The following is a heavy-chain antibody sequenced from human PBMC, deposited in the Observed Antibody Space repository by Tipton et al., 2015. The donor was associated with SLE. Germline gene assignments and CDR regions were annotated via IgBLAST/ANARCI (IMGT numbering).Heavy chain of an antibody. CDR1: GYSFNTYW. D-gene: IGHD6-19*01. Sequence: VQLVQSGAEVKKPGESLKIPCKGSGYSFNTYWIGWVRQMPGKGLEWMGIIYPGDSDTRYSPSFQGQVTISADKSISTAYLQWSSLKASDTAMYYCARQESGYSSGWYGAFDIWGQGTMVTVSS. J-gene: IGHJ3*02. CDR3: ARQESGYSSGWYGAFDI. CDR2: IYPGDSDT. V-gene: IGHV5-51*01.